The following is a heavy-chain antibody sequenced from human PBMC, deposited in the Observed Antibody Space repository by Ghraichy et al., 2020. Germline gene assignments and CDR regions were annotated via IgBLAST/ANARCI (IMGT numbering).Heavy chain of an antibody. CDR2: IYPGDSDT. Sequence: GGSLRLSCKGSGYSFTSYWIGWVRQMPGKGLEWMGIIYPGDSDTRYSPSFQGQVTISADKSISTAYLQWSSLKASDTAMYYCARHKEPSSLYYGMDVWGQGTTVTVSS. CDR1: GYSFTSYW. CDR3: ARHKEPSSLYYGMDV. D-gene: IGHD1-26*01. J-gene: IGHJ6*02. V-gene: IGHV5-51*01.